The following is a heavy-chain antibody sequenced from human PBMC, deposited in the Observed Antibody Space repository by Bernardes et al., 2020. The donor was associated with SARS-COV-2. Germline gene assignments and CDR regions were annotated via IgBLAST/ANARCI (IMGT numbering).Heavy chain of an antibody. CDR1: GGSISGHS. Sequence: SETLSLTCTVSGGSISGHSWSWIRQSHGKALEWIGYVSSSGSTHYNPSVRGRVTLSVDTSQNQVSLTLRSLIAADTAVYYCARGGGSESYWSYPRMKTHTDFDYWGQGTLVSVSS. J-gene: IGHJ4*02. CDR3: ARGGGSESYWSYPRMKTHTDFDY. V-gene: IGHV4-59*11. CDR2: VSSSGST. D-gene: IGHD3-10*01.